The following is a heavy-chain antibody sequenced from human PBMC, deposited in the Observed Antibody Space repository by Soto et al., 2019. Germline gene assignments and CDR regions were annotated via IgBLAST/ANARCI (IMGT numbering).Heavy chain of an antibody. CDR3: ARQSLRCSGGSCFDYYYYYMDV. D-gene: IGHD2-15*01. Sequence: PSETLSLTCTVSGGSISSYYWSWIRQPPGKGLEWIGYIYYSGSTNYNPSLKSRVTISVGTSKNQFSLKLSSVTAADTAVYYCARQSLRCSGGSCFDYYYYYMDVWGKGTTVTVSS. V-gene: IGHV4-59*08. CDR1: GGSISSYY. CDR2: IYYSGST. J-gene: IGHJ6*03.